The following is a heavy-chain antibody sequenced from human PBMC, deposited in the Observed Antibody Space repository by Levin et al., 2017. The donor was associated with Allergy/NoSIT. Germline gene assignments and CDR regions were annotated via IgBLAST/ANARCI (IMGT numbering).Heavy chain of an antibody. CDR2: IKQDGTET. V-gene: IGHV3-7*01. D-gene: IGHD2-15*01. Sequence: GESLKISCAASGFTFKSYWMNWVRQAPGKGPEWVANIKQDGTETYYVDSVKGRFTISRDNAKNSLYLQMNSLRVEDTAVYYCVRDNGYCSGGNCYSVFEYWGQGTLVTVSS. J-gene: IGHJ4*02. CDR1: GFTFKSYW. CDR3: VRDNGYCSGGNCYSVFEY.